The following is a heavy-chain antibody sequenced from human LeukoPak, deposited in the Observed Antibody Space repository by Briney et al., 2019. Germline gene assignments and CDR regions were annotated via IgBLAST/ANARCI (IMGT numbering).Heavy chain of an antibody. J-gene: IGHJ3*02. D-gene: IGHD3-22*01. CDR3: ARLAYYDNSGSSRPFDI. CDR2: IYWDDDK. V-gene: IGHV2-5*02. CDR1: GFSLTTRGVG. Sequence: SGPTLVNPTQTLTLTCASSGFSLTTRGVGVGWIRQPPGKALEWLALIYWDDDKRYSPSLKSRLTITKDTSKKQVVLTVTNLDPVDTATYYCARLAYYDNSGSSRPFDIWGQGTRVTVSS.